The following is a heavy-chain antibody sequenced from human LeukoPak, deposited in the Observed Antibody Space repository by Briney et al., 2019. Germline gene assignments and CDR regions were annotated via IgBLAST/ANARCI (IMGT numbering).Heavy chain of an antibody. J-gene: IGHJ1*01. D-gene: IGHD3-22*01. Sequence: HTGGSLRLSCVASGFTLSAYMMSWVRQAPGKGLEWVSGISGGAGGAFYSDSVKGRFTISRDNSKNTLYLQMNSLRTEDTAIYYCAKEDVVVITIRYFQHWGQGTLVTVSS. CDR1: GFTLSAYM. CDR3: AKEDVVVITIRYFQH. V-gene: IGHV3-23*01. CDR2: ISGGAGGA.